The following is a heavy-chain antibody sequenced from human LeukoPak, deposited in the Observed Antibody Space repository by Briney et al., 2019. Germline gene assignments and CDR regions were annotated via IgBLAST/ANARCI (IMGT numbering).Heavy chain of an antibody. V-gene: IGHV3-48*03. CDR1: GFTCSSYE. CDR3: ARDRQLRGYFDY. J-gene: IGHJ4*02. Sequence: GGSLRLSCAASGFTCSSYEMNWVRQAPGKGLEWVSYISSSGSTIYYADSVKGRFTISRDNAKNSLYLQMNSLRAEDTAVYYCARDRQLRGYFDYWGQGTLVTISS. CDR2: ISSSGSTI. D-gene: IGHD3-10*01.